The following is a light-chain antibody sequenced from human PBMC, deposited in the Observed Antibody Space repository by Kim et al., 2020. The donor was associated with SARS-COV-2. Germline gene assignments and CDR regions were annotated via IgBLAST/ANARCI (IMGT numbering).Light chain of an antibody. J-gene: IGKJ4*01. CDR1: QNIYTN. Sequence: IVMTQSPATLSVSPGERTTLSCRASQNIYTNLAWYQQRPGQAPRLLIYGASTRATGIPARFSGSGSGTAFTLTISSLQSEDSAVYYCQQYNSWPPLTFGGGTKVDIK. CDR2: GAS. CDR3: QQYNSWPPLT. V-gene: IGKV3D-15*01.